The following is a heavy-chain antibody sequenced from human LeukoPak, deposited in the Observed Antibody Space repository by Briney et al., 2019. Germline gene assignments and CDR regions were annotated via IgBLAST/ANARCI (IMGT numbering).Heavy chain of an antibody. D-gene: IGHD2-2*01. CDR3: ARLGVVPAAIP. Sequence: PSETLSLTCTVSGDSISSTSHYWDWIRQPPGKGLEWIGEINHSGSTNYNPSLKSRVTISVDTSKNQFSLKLSSVTAADTAVYYCARLGVVPAAIPWGQGTLVTVSS. CDR2: INHSGST. CDR1: GDSISSTSHY. J-gene: IGHJ5*02. V-gene: IGHV4-39*07.